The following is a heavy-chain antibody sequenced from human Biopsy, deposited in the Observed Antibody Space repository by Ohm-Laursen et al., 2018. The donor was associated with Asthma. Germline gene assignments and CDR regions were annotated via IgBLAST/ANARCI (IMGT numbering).Heavy chain of an antibody. CDR3: AGFCSGGNCPDH. V-gene: IGHV4-59*01. CDR2: IHYSGST. CDR1: GVSIRSYY. D-gene: IGHD2-15*01. Sequence: PGTLSPTCTVSGVSIRSYYWTWIRQPPGKGLEWIGNIHYSGSTYSSPSLKSRVTISVDTSKKQISLRLSSVIAADTAVYYCAGFCSGGNCPDHWGQGTLVTVSS. J-gene: IGHJ4*02.